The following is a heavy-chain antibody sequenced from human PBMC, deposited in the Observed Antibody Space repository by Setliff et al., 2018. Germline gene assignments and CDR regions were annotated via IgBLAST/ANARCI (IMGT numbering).Heavy chain of an antibody. Sequence: GASVKVSCKTSSYTFTNYGINWVRQAPGRGLEWMGWITAYDGNTHYAQKFQGRVTMTADASTSTANMELRSLRSDDTAIYYCAREGGDGDSSGYYPPLDYWGQGTLVTVSS. CDR2: ITAYDGNT. J-gene: IGHJ4*02. CDR1: SYTFTNYG. D-gene: IGHD3-22*01. V-gene: IGHV1-18*01. CDR3: AREGGDGDSSGYYPPLDY.